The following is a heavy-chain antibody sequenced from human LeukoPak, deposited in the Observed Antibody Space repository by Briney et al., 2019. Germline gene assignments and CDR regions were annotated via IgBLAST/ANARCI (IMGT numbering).Heavy chain of an antibody. CDR3: ARLGIYLPFDY. CDR1: GGSISSSSYY. Sequence: PSETLSLTCTVSGGSISSSSYYWGWIRQPPGKGREWIGSIYYSGSTYYNPSLKSRVTISVDTSKNQFSLKLSSVTAADTAVYYCARLGIYLPFDYWGQGTPVTVSS. V-gene: IGHV4-39*01. CDR2: IYYSGST. D-gene: IGHD7-27*01. J-gene: IGHJ4*02.